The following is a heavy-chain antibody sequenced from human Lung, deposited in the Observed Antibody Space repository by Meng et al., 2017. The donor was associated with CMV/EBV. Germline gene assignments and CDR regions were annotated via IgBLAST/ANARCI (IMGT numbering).Heavy chain of an antibody. CDR2: IRNDESDK. CDR1: GFTFSSYG. CDR3: AKDDPVFHY. J-gene: IGHJ4*02. Sequence: QVQLVGSGGGLGQPGGSLRLSCAAFGFTFSSYGMHWVRQAPGKGPEWVAFIRNDESDKYYGDSVKGRFTISRDTSKNTVDLQMNSLRTEDTAVYYCAKDDPVFHYWGQGTLVTVSS. V-gene: IGHV3-30*02.